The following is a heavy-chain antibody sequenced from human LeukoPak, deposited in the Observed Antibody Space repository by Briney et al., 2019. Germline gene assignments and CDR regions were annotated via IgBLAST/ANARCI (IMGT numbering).Heavy chain of an antibody. J-gene: IGHJ3*02. D-gene: IGHD3-22*01. Sequence: GGPLSLSCAPSGFTVSSYALCWVRKAQGQGLEWVAIVNGGGSGTYYADAVRGRFTISRDNSKNTVYLQMNSLRAEDTAIYYCAKAVGSSGYFSRDAFDIWGQGTMVTVSS. CDR1: GFTVSSYA. CDR2: VNGGGSGT. CDR3: AKAVGSSGYFSRDAFDI. V-gene: IGHV3-23*01.